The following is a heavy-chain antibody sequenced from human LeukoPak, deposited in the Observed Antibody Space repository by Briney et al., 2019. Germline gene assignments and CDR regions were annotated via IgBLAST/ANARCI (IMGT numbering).Heavy chain of an antibody. V-gene: IGHV3-21*01. CDR3: ARQIAEAGTDY. J-gene: IGHJ4*02. Sequence: PGGSLRLPCAASGFTFSSYTMNWVRQAPGKGLEWVSSISSSSNYIYYADSVKGRFTISRDNAKNSLYLQMNSLRAEDTAMYYCARQIAEAGTDYWGQGTLVTVSS. CDR2: ISSSSNYI. CDR1: GFTFSSYT. D-gene: IGHD6-13*01.